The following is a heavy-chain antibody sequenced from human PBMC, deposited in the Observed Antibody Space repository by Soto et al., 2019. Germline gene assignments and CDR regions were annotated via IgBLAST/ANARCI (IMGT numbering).Heavy chain of an antibody. D-gene: IGHD1-26*01. CDR3: AKDHWSGYSNYYYYGMDV. Sequence: QVQLVESGGGVVQPGRSLRLSCAASGFTFSSYGMHWVRQAPGKGLEWVAVISYDGSTKYYADSVKGRFTISRDNSKNTLYLEMNSLRAEDTAVYYFAKDHWSGYSNYYYYGMDVWGQGTTVTVAS. J-gene: IGHJ6*02. V-gene: IGHV3-30*18. CDR2: ISYDGSTK. CDR1: GFTFSSYG.